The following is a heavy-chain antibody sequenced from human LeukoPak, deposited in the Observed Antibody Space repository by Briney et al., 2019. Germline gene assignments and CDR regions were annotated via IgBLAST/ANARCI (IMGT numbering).Heavy chain of an antibody. CDR1: GGSISSSNW. V-gene: IGHV4-4*02. CDR2: IYHSGST. D-gene: IGHD3-9*01. Sequence: PSETLSLTCAVSGGSISSSNWWSWVRQPPGKGLEWIGEIYHSGSTNYNPSLKSRVTISVDKSKNQFSLKLSSVSAADTAVYYCARGRDILTGYYAVGDYFDYWGQGTLVTVSS. J-gene: IGHJ4*02. CDR3: ARGRDILTGYYAVGDYFDY.